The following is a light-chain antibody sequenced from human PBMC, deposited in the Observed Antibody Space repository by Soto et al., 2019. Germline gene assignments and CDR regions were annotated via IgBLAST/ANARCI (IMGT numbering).Light chain of an antibody. V-gene: IGKV3-20*01. CDR1: QSVGSNF. J-gene: IGKJ1*01. Sequence: IVLTQSPGTLSLSPGERATLSCRASQSVGSNFLAWYEQKRGQAPRILIYAASNSASGIPDRFSGSGSGSDFTLTICRLEPEDFAVYYCQQYGSPPWAFGQGTRVEI. CDR3: QQYGSPPWA. CDR2: AAS.